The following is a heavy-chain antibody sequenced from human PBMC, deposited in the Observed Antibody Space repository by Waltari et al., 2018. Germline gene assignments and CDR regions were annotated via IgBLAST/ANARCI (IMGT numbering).Heavy chain of an antibody. J-gene: IGHJ4*02. Sequence: EVQLVESGGGLVQPGGSLRLTCVASGFTFSSYWMNWVRQAPGKGLEWVANIKQDGSERYYVDSVKGRFTISRDNAKNSLFLQMNSLRAEDTAVYYCARRLPVTRGDWGQGTLVTVSS. D-gene: IGHD4-17*01. V-gene: IGHV3-7*01. CDR1: GFTFSSYW. CDR2: IKQDGSER. CDR3: ARRLPVTRGD.